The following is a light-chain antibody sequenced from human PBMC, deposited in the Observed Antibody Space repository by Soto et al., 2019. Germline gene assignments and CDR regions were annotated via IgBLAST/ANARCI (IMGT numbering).Light chain of an antibody. V-gene: IGLV1-44*01. J-gene: IGLJ2*01. CDR1: NSNIGTAT. CDR3: ATWDDSLNGVV. Sequence: QSVLTQPPSASATPGQRVTISCSGSNSNIGTATVNWYQQLPEMAPRLLIFGSDQRPSGVPDLFSGSKSGTSASLAISGLQSEDEADYYCATWDDSLNGVVFGGGTKVTVL. CDR2: GSD.